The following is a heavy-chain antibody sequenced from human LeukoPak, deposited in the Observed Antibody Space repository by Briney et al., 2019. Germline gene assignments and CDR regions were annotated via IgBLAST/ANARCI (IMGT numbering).Heavy chain of an antibody. D-gene: IGHD3-10*01. V-gene: IGHV3-23*01. Sequence: GGSLRLSCAAPGFTFSSAWMSWVRQAPGKGLEWVSAISDSGGSTYYADSVKGRFTISRGNSKNTLWLQMNNLRADDTAVYYCARHYYAYWYFDLWGRGTLVTVSS. CDR1: GFTFSSAW. J-gene: IGHJ2*01. CDR3: ARHYYAYWYFDL. CDR2: ISDSGGST.